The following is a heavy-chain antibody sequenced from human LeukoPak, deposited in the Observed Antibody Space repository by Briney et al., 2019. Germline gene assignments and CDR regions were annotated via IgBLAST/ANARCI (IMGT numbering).Heavy chain of an antibody. Sequence: GASVKVSCKASGGTFSSYAISWVRQAPGQGLEWMGGIIPIFGTANYAQKFQGRVTITTDESTSTAYMELSSLRSEDTAVYYCASPQRTVTTSVGAFDIWGQGTMVTVSS. D-gene: IGHD4-11*01. CDR2: IIPIFGTA. CDR3: ASPQRTVTTSVGAFDI. CDR1: GGTFSSYA. J-gene: IGHJ3*02. V-gene: IGHV1-69*05.